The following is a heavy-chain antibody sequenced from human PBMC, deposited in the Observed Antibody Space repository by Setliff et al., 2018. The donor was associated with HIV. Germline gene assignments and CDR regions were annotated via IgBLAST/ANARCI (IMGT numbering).Heavy chain of an antibody. Sequence: PSETLSLTCAVYGGSFSDYYWSWIRQPPGKGLEWIGEINHSGSTNYNPSLKSRVTISVDTSKNQFSLKLSSVTGADTAVYYCARRGRTGNSYVLHWFDPWGQGTLVTVSS. CDR2: INHSGST. J-gene: IGHJ5*02. CDR3: ARRGRTGNSYVLHWFDP. V-gene: IGHV4-34*01. CDR1: GGSFSDYY. D-gene: IGHD5-18*01.